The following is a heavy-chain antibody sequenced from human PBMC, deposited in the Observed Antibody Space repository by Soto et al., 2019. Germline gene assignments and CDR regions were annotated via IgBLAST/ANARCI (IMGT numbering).Heavy chain of an antibody. D-gene: IGHD4-4*01. Sequence: ASVKVSCKASGYTFTSYGISWVRQAPGQGLEWMGWISAYNGNTNYAQKLQGRVTMTTDTSTSTAYMELRSLRSDDTAVYYCARDPVSTASFPYYYYGMGVWGQGTTVTVS. J-gene: IGHJ6*02. V-gene: IGHV1-18*04. CDR2: ISAYNGNT. CDR1: GYTFTSYG. CDR3: ARDPVSTASFPYYYYGMGV.